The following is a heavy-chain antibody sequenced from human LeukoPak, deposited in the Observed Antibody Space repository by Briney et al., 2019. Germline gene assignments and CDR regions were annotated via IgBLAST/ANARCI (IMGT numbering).Heavy chain of an antibody. Sequence: GGSLRLSCAASGFTVSSNYMSWVRQAPGKGLEWVSVIYSGGSTYYADSVKGRFTISRDNSKNTLDLQMNSLRAEDTAVYYCARDDFWSGYYRYDPWGQGTLVTVSS. CDR1: GFTVSSNY. CDR3: ARDDFWSGYYRYDP. V-gene: IGHV3-66*02. D-gene: IGHD3-3*01. J-gene: IGHJ5*02. CDR2: IYSGGST.